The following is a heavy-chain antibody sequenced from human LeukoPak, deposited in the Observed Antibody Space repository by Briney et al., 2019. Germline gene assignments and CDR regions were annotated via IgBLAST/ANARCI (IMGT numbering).Heavy chain of an antibody. CDR3: ARDLTTPPYNWFDL. Sequence: SETLSLTCTVSGGSISSDYWSWIRQPAGKGLEWIGLIHTSGSTNYNPSLKSRVTVSVDTSKNQFSLKLSSVTAADTAVYYCARDLTTPPYNWFDLWGQGTLVTVSS. CDR2: IHTSGST. CDR1: GGSISSDY. D-gene: IGHD4-17*01. V-gene: IGHV4-4*07. J-gene: IGHJ5*02.